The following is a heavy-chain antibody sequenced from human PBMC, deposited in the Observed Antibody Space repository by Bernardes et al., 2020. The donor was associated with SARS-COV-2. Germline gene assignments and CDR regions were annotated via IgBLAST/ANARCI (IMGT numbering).Heavy chain of an antibody. J-gene: IGHJ4*02. D-gene: IGHD2-2*02. Sequence: SETLSLTCTVSGGSISSSSYYWGWIRQPPGKGLEWIGSIYYSGSTYYNPSLKSRVTISVDTSKNQFSLKLSSVTAADTAVYYCARALGYCSSTSCYTVFDYWGQGTLVTVSS. V-gene: IGHV4-39*07. CDR2: IYYSGST. CDR3: ARALGYCSSTSCYTVFDY. CDR1: GGSISSSSYY.